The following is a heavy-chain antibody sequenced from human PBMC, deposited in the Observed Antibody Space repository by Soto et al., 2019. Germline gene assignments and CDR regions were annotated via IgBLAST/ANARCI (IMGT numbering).Heavy chain of an antibody. J-gene: IGHJ4*02. Sequence: LRLSWAASGFTFSDYYMGWVRQAPGKGLEWVSYIVTSSAYTSYADSVKGRFSISRDNTKDSLYLEMNSLRAEDTAVYYCARLRASGWYMGGFLDYWGQGTLVTVSS. V-gene: IGHV3-11*06. CDR2: IVTSSAYT. CDR3: ARLRASGWYMGGFLDY. CDR1: GFTFSDYY. D-gene: IGHD6-13*01.